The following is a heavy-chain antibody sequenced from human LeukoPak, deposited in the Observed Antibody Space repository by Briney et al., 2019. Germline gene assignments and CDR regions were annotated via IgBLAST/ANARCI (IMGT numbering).Heavy chain of an antibody. CDR1: GGSFSDYY. D-gene: IGHD6-13*01. Sequence: SETLSLTCAVYGGSFSDYYWSWIRQPPGKGLEWIGEINHSRSTNYNPSLKSRVTISVDTSKNQFSLKLSSVTAADTAVYYCARRGIAAAGKRYFQHWGQGTLVTVSS. CDR3: ARRGIAAAGKRYFQH. V-gene: IGHV4-34*01. CDR2: INHSRST. J-gene: IGHJ1*01.